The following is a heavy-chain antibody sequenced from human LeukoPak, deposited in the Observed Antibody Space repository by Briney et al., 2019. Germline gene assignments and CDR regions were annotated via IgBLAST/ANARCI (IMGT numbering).Heavy chain of an antibody. V-gene: IGHV3-30*04. CDR2: ISYDGSNK. CDR1: GFTFSSYA. D-gene: IGHD2-15*01. J-gene: IGHJ6*04. CDR3: ARALGYCSGGSCYSFYYYYGMDV. Sequence: GGSLRLSCAASGFTFSSYAMHWVRQAPGKGLEWVAVISYDGSNKYYADSVKGRFTISRDNSKNTLYLQMNSLRAEDTAVYYRARALGYCSGGSCYSFYYYYGMDVWGKGTTVTVSS.